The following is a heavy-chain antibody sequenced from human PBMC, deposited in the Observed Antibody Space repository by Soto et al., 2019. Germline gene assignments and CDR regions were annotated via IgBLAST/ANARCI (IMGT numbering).Heavy chain of an antibody. CDR1: GYSFTSYW. V-gene: IGHV5-51*01. Sequence: EVQLVQSGAEVKKPGESLKISCKGSGYSFTSYWIGWVRQMPGKGLEWMGIIYPGDSDTRYSPSFQGQVTISADKSISTAYLQGSSLKAADTAMYYCARSPDCSGGSCYSNWFDPWGQGTLVTVSS. CDR2: IYPGDSDT. D-gene: IGHD2-15*01. J-gene: IGHJ5*02. CDR3: ARSPDCSGGSCYSNWFDP.